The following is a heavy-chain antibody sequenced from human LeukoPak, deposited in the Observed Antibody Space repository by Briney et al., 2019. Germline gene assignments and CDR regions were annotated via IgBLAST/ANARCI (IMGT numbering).Heavy chain of an antibody. V-gene: IGHV4-39*01. D-gene: IGHD5-24*01. Sequence: SETLSLTCTVSGGSISSSSYYWGWIRQSPGKGLEWIGSIYYSGSTYYNPSLKSRVTISVDTSKNQFSLKLSSVTAADTAVYYCARRDGSYYFDYWGQGTLVTVSS. CDR3: ARRDGSYYFDY. J-gene: IGHJ4*02. CDR2: IYYSGST. CDR1: GGSISSSSYY.